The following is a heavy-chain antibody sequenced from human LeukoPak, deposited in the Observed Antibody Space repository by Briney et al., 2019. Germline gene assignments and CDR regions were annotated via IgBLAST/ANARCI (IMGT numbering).Heavy chain of an antibody. CDR3: ARDQLYCSGGYCYKDY. Sequence: GGSLRLSCAASGFIFSSYWMHWVRQAPGKGLVWVSRINSDGSSTSYADSVKGRFTISRDNAKNTLYLQMNSLRADDTAVYYCARDQLYCSGGYCYKDYWGQGTLVTVSS. D-gene: IGHD2-15*01. V-gene: IGHV3-74*01. CDR2: INSDGSST. CDR1: GFIFSSYW. J-gene: IGHJ4*02.